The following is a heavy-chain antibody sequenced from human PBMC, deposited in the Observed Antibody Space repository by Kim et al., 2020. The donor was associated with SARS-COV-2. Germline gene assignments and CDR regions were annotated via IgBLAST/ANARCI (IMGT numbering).Heavy chain of an antibody. CDR1: GFTFSDYY. J-gene: IGHJ5*02. CDR2: ISSSSSYT. D-gene: IGHD2-2*01. V-gene: IGHV3-11*06. Sequence: GGSLRLSCAASGFTFSDYYMSWIRQAPGKGLEWVSYISSSSSYTNYADSVKGRFTISRDNAKNSLYLQMNSLRAEDTAVYYCARAPYCSSTSCRKNNWFDPWGQGTLVTVSS. CDR3: ARAPYCSSTSCRKNNWFDP.